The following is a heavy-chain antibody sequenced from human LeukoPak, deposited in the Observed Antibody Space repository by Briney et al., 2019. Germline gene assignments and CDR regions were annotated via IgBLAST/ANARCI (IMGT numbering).Heavy chain of an antibody. CDR1: GGSISSSSYY. Sequence: SETLSLTCTVSGGSISSSSYYWGWVRQPPGKGLEWIGSIYYSGGTYYNPSLKSRVTISVDTSKNQFSLKLSSVTAADTAVYYCAISIWFGESLYYFDYWGQGTLVTVSS. CDR3: AISIWFGESLYYFDY. CDR2: IYYSGGT. J-gene: IGHJ4*02. D-gene: IGHD3-10*01. V-gene: IGHV4-39*01.